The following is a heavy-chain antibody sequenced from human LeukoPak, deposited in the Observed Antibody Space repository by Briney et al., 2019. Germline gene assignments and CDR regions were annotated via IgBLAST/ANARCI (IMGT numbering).Heavy chain of an antibody. Sequence: GGSLRLSCAASGYTFSTYWMHWVRQVPGKGLVWVSRINPDGSRSSYADSVKGRFTISRDNAKYTLFLQMNSLRAEDTAVYYCSRDTFGDHDYWGRGTLVTVSS. J-gene: IGHJ4*02. CDR2: INPDGSRS. CDR1: GYTFSTYW. CDR3: SRDTFGDHDY. V-gene: IGHV3-74*01. D-gene: IGHD2-21*01.